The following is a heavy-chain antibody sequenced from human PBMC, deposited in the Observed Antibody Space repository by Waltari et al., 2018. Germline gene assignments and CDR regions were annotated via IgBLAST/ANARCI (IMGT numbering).Heavy chain of an antibody. CDR2: IIPIFGTA. Sequence: QVQRVQSGAEVKRLGSSVKVSCKASGGTFSSYAISWVRQAPGQGLEWMGGIIPIFGTANYAQKLQGRVTITADESTSTAYMELSSLRSEDTAVYYCARGDTALDAFDIWGQGTMVTVSS. J-gene: IGHJ3*02. CDR1: GGTFSSYA. V-gene: IGHV1-69*01. CDR3: ARGDTALDAFDI. D-gene: IGHD5-18*01.